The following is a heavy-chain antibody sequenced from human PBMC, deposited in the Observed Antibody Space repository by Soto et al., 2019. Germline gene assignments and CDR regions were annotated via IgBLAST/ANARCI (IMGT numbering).Heavy chain of an antibody. CDR3: AKEASGYCSGGSCRGGYYYYGMYV. J-gene: IGHJ6*02. Sequence: PGGSLRLSCAASGFTFSSYAMSWVRQAPGKGLEWVSAISGSGGSTYYADSVKGRFTISRDNSKNTLYLQMNSLRAEDTAVYYCAKEASGYCSGGSCRGGYYYYGMYVWGQGTTVTVSS. CDR1: GFTFSSYA. V-gene: IGHV3-23*01. D-gene: IGHD2-15*01. CDR2: ISGSGGST.